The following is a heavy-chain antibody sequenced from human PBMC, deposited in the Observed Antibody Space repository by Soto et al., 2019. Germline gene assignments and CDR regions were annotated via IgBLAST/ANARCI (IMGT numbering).Heavy chain of an antibody. V-gene: IGHV3-72*01. CDR2: IRNRANSYTT. Sequence: GGSLRLSCAASGFTFSDHYMEWVRQAPGKGLEWVGRIRNRANSYTTEYAASVKGRFTISRDDSKNLLYLQMNSLKTEDTAVYYCARVFHKGDYAFQHWGLGTLVTVSS. CDR3: ARVFHKGDYAFQH. CDR1: GFTFSDHY. D-gene: IGHD4-17*01. J-gene: IGHJ1*01.